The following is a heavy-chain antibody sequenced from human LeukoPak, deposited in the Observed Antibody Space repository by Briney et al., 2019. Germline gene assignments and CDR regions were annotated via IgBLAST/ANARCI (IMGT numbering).Heavy chain of an antibody. D-gene: IGHD3-22*01. CDR3: APPPYYYEPNGYSVA. CDR2: INHSGST. V-gene: IGHV4-34*01. CDR1: GGSFIGFH. Sequence: KPSETLSLACAVYGGSFIGFHWNWIRQPPGKGLEWIGDINHSGSTNYNPSLTSRVTISVDPSKNQFSLSLSSVTAADTAVYYCAPPPYYYEPNGYSVAWGQGTLVTVSS. J-gene: IGHJ5*02.